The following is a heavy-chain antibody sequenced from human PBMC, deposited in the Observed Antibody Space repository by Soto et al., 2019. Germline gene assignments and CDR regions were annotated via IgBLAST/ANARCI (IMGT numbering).Heavy chain of an antibody. CDR1: GYTFTSYA. V-gene: IGHV1-3*01. J-gene: IGHJ6*03. CDR3: AVGYCSSTSCYLSGGYYYMDV. D-gene: IGHD2-2*01. CDR2: INAGNGNT. Sequence: GASVKVSCKASGYTFTSYAMHWVRQAPGQRLERMGWINAGNGNTKYSQKFQGRVTITRDTSASTAYMELSSLRSEDTAVYYCAVGYCSSTSCYLSGGYYYMDVWGKGTTVTVSS.